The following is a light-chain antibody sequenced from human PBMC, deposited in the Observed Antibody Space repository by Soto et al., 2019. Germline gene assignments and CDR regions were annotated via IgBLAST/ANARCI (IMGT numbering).Light chain of an antibody. J-gene: IGKJ5*01. CDR2: GAS. Sequence: SPVTLSVSPGERATLSCRASQSISSNLVWYQQKPGQAPRLLIYGASTRATGVPARFSASGSGTEFTLTISSLQSEAFAVYYCWNVDNLRRTFGQVTRLEIK. CDR1: QSISSN. CDR3: WNVDNLRRT. V-gene: IGKV3-15*01.